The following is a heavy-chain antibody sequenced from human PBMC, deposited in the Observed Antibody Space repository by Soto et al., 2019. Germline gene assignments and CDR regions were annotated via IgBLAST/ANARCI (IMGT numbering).Heavy chain of an antibody. V-gene: IGHV4-4*02. Sequence: VQLHESGPGLVKASGTLSLTCAVSGDSISNFHWWTWLRQPPGRGLEWIGEIFHSGSTTYNPSLKSGVNISADKSTNQFSLNLNSVTAADTAVYYCARDGGEWLQSGAGWFDPWGPGILVIVSS. CDR1: GDSISNFHW. CDR3: ARDGGEWLQSGAGWFDP. D-gene: IGHD3-10*01. CDR2: IFHSGST. J-gene: IGHJ5*02.